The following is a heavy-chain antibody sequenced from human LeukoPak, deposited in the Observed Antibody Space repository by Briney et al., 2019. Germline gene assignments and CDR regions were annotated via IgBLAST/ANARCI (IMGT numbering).Heavy chain of an antibody. D-gene: IGHD5-24*01. J-gene: IGHJ4*02. CDR3: ARLADGSPYYFDY. CDR2: INHSGST. CDR1: GGSFSGYY. V-gene: IGHV4-34*01. Sequence: SETLSLTCAVYGGSFSGYYWSWIRQPPGKGLEWIGEINHSGSTNYNPSLKSRVTISVDTSKNQFSLKLSSVTAADTAVYYCARLADGSPYYFDYWGQGTQVTVPS.